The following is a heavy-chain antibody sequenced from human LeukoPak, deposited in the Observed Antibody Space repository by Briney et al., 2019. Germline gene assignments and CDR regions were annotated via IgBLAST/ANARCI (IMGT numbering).Heavy chain of an antibody. CDR2: IRSYSSYI. D-gene: IGHD2-15*01. CDR1: GFTFDTYN. CDR3: ARYSEVYYYVDV. V-gene: IGHV3-21*01. J-gene: IGHJ6*03. Sequence: GGSLRLSCTASGFTFDTYNFNWVRQAPGKGLEWVATIRSYSSYIHYADSVKGRFTISRDDAKKSMFLAMNSLRVEDTAVYFCARYSEVYYYVDVWGTGTTVTVSS.